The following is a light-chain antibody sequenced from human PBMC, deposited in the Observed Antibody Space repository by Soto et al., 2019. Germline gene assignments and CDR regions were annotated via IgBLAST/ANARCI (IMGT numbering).Light chain of an antibody. Sequence: DIQMTQSASSLSASVGDRVTITCRASQTISSNLNWHQQKPGKAPKVLIYAASSLQSGVPSRFCGSGSGTDFTLTISSLQPEDFATYDCQQSYSIPYTFGQGTKLEIK. V-gene: IGKV1-39*01. CDR2: AAS. J-gene: IGKJ2*01. CDR1: QTISSN. CDR3: QQSYSIPYT.